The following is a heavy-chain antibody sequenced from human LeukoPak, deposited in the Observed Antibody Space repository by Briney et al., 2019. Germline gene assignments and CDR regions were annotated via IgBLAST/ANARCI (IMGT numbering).Heavy chain of an antibody. V-gene: IGHV3-30*02. CDR2: IRYDGSNK. Sequence: PGGSLRLSCAASGFTFSSYGMHWVRQAPGKGLEWVAFIRYDGSNKYYADSVKGRFTISRDNSKNTLYLQMNSLRAEDTAVYYCARRGIAAAGSFDPWGQGTLVTVSS. CDR3: ARRGIAAAGSFDP. J-gene: IGHJ5*02. D-gene: IGHD6-13*01. CDR1: GFTFSSYG.